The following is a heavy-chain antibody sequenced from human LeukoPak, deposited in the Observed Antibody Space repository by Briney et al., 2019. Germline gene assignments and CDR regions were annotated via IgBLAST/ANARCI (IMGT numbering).Heavy chain of an antibody. D-gene: IGHD3-3*01. CDR1: GFTFNSFA. J-gene: IGHJ4*02. V-gene: IGHV3-23*01. Sequence: GGSLRLPCAASGFTFNSFAMRWVRQAPRKGLEWVSAISGSGGSTYYADSVKGRFTISRDNSKNTLYLQMNSLRAEDTAVYYCAKSTIFGVVIYWGQGHLATVSS. CDR2: ISGSGGST. CDR3: AKSTIFGVVIY.